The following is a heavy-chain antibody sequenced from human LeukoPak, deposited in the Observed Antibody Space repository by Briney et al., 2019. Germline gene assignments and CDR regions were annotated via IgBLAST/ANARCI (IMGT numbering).Heavy chain of an antibody. CDR1: GGSFRGYY. D-gene: IGHD2-15*01. CDR3: ARVAGYCSGGSCRTRFDP. CDR2: INHSGST. J-gene: IGHJ5*02. V-gene: IGHV4-34*01. Sequence: SETLSLTCAVYGGSFRGYYWSWIRQPPGKGLEWIGEINHSGSTNYNPSLKSRVTISVDTSKNQFSLKLSSVTAAGTAVYYCARVAGYCSGGSCRTRFDPWGQGTLVTVSS.